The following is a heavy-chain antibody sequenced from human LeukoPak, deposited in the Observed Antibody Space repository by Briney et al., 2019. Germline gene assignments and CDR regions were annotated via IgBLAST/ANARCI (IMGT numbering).Heavy chain of an antibody. D-gene: IGHD1-26*01. CDR1: GVTFSSYA. Sequence: PGRSLRLSCAASGVTFSSYAMHWVRQAPGKGLEWVAVISYDGSNKYYADSVKGRFTISRDNSKNTLYLQMNSLRAEDTAVYYCARDRGSYYVWYYFDYWGQGTLVTVSS. CDR2: ISYDGSNK. J-gene: IGHJ4*02. CDR3: ARDRGSYYVWYYFDY. V-gene: IGHV3-30-3*01.